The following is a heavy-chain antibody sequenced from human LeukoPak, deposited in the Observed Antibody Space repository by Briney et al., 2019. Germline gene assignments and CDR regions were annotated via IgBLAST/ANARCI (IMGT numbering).Heavy chain of an antibody. V-gene: IGHV3-74*01. J-gene: IGHJ4*02. D-gene: IGHD6-19*01. CDR2: INVDGSGA. CDR3: ARATRIYSSGWYYSFDY. Sequence: PGGSLRLSCAASGFTFSTYWMHWVRQAPGKGLVWVSHINVDGSGASYADSVKGRFTISRDNAKNTLYLHVNSLRAEDTAVYYCARATRIYSSGWYYSFDYWGQGTLVTVSS. CDR1: GFTFSTYW.